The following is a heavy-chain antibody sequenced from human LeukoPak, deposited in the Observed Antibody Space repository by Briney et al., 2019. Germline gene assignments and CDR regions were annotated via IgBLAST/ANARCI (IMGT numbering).Heavy chain of an antibody. D-gene: IGHD3-22*01. V-gene: IGHV1-69*13. CDR1: GGTFSSYA. CDR2: IIPIFGTA. CDR3: ARDLYYYDSSGYYRLDY. J-gene: IGHJ4*02. Sequence: SVKVPCKASGGTFSSYAISWVRQAPGQGLEWMGGIIPIFGTANYAQKFQGRVTITADESTSTAYMELSSLRSEDTAVYYCARDLYYYDSSGYYRLDYWGQGTLVTVSS.